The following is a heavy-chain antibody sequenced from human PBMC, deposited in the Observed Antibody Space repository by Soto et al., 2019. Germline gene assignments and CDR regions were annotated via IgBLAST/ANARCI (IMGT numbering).Heavy chain of an antibody. J-gene: IGHJ5*01. D-gene: IGHD3-22*01. V-gene: IGHV4-59*01. CDR3: ARDFYDSVGEAWSDS. CDR2: IHNSGTS. CDR1: GDTSTSYY. Sequence: PSETLSLTCTVSGDTSTSYYWGWIRQAPGKGLEWIGHIHNSGTSTHNPSLNGRVTISIDMSKKQFSLKLTSLTSADTAVYYCARDFYDSVGEAWSDSRRQGNMVTVSS.